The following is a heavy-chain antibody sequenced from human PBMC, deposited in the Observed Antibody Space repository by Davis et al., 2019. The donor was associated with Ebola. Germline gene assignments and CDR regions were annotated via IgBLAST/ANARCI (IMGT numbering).Heavy chain of an antibody. V-gene: IGHV1-69*13. D-gene: IGHD4-17*01. J-gene: IGHJ4*02. CDR3: ARGALYGDNTDFDY. CDR1: GGTFSSYA. Sequence: SVKVSCKASGGTFSSYAISWVRQAPGQGLEWMGGIIPIFGTANYAQKFQGRVTITADESTSTAYMELSSLRSDDTAVYYCARGALYGDNTDFDYWGQGTLVTVSS. CDR2: IIPIFGTA.